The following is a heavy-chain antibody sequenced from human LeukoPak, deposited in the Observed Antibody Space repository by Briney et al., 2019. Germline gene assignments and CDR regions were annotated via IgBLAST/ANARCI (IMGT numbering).Heavy chain of an antibody. D-gene: IGHD3-10*01. Sequence: QPGGSLRLSCAASGFTFSSYEMNWVRQAPGKGLEWVSYISSSGSTIYYADSVKGRFTISRDNAKNSLYLQMNSLRAEDTAVYYCGREVRGVIIGWGQGTLVTVSS. CDR1: GFTFSSYE. V-gene: IGHV3-48*03. J-gene: IGHJ4*02. CDR3: GREVRGVIIG. CDR2: ISSSGSTI.